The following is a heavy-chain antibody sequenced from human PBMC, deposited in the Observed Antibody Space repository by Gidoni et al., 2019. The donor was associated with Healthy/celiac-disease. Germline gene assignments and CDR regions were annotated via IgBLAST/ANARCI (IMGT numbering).Heavy chain of an antibody. Sequence: EVQLVESGGGWVQPGGSLSSSCAASGFTFSSYWMSWVRQAPGKGLEWVANIKQDGSEKYYVDSVKGRFTISRDNAKNSLYLQMNSLRAEDTAVYYCARDSGWDSSSVIDYWGQGTLVTVSS. CDR2: IKQDGSEK. V-gene: IGHV3-7*01. D-gene: IGHD6-6*01. CDR1: GFTFSSYW. J-gene: IGHJ4*02. CDR3: ARDSGWDSSSVIDY.